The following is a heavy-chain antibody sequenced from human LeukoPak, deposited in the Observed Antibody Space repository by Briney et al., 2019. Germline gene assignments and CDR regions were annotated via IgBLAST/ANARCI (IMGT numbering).Heavy chain of an antibody. Sequence: TGGSLRLSCAASGFTFSSYSMNWVRQAPGKGLEWVSSISSSSSYIYYADSVKGRFTISRDSAKNSLYLQMNSLRAEDTAVYYCARDLVVVAAFDIWGQGTMVTVSS. CDR2: ISSSSSYI. CDR3: ARDLVVVAAFDI. D-gene: IGHD2-15*01. J-gene: IGHJ3*02. CDR1: GFTFSSYS. V-gene: IGHV3-21*01.